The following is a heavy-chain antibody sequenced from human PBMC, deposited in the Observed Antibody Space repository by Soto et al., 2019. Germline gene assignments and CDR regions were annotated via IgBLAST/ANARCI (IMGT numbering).Heavy chain of an antibody. Sequence: SETRSLTCTVSEGSINWSPDYWGWLRQPPGKEPQWIASVHYTGSTYYNPSLKSRVTISVDTSKNQFSLNVRSVTAADTAIYYCGKATPGYPGRAFHIWGQGKMVTVSS. CDR2: VHYTGST. J-gene: IGHJ3*02. CDR1: EGSINWSPDY. V-gene: IGHV4-39*02. D-gene: IGHD2-15*01. CDR3: GKATPGYPGRAFHI.